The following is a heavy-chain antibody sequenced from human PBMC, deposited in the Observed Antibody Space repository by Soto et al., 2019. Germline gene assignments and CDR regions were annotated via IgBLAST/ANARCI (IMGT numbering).Heavy chain of an antibody. Sequence: GGSLRLSCAASGFTFSSYAMSWVRQAPGKGLEWVSAISGSGGSTYYADSVKGRFTISRDNSKNTLYLQMNSLGVEDTAVYYCAKCKAAQLVFPYWGQGTRVTVSS. J-gene: IGHJ4*02. CDR2: ISGSGGST. D-gene: IGHD2-15*01. CDR3: AKCKAAQLVFPY. V-gene: IGHV3-23*01. CDR1: GFTFSSYA.